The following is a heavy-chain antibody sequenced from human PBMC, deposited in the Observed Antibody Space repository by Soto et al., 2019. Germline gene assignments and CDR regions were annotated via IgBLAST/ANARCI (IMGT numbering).Heavy chain of an antibody. CDR2: IYSSGST. D-gene: IGHD3-9*01. CDR1: GFTVSSNY. CDR3: ARASLRYYNWFDP. Sequence: GSLRLSCAASGFTVSSNYMSWVRQAPGKGLEWVSVIYSSGSTYYADSVKGRFTISRDNSKNTLYLQMNSLRAEDTAVYYCARASLRYYNWFDPWGQGTLVTVSS. V-gene: IGHV3-53*01. J-gene: IGHJ5*02.